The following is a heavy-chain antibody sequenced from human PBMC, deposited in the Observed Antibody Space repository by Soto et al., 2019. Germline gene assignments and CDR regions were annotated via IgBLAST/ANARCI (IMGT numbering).Heavy chain of an antibody. CDR3: ASLLFRDDILTGPRRTFDY. J-gene: IGHJ4*02. CDR2: IYYSGST. Sequence: SETLSLTCTVSGGSISSSSYYWGWIRQPPGKGLEWIGSIYYSGSTYYNPSLKSRVTISVDTSKNQFSLKLSSVTAADTAVYYCASLLFRDDILTGPRRTFDYWGQGTLVTVSS. D-gene: IGHD3-9*01. V-gene: IGHV4-39*01. CDR1: GGSISSSSYY.